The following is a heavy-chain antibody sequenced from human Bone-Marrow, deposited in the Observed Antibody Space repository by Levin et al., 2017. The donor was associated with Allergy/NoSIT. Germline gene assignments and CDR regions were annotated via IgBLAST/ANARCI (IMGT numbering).Heavy chain of an antibody. CDR2: IWADGINK. J-gene: IGHJ4*02. CDR1: GFTSNMYG. CDR3: ARDDCGGGSCRLDY. Sequence: GESLKISCAASGFTSNMYGMNWVRQAPGKGLEWVAVIWADGINKYYGDSVRGRFSISRDDVTNTLYLQMDSLRAEDTAIYYCARDDCGGGSCRLDYWGQGTLVTVSS. V-gene: IGHV3-33*07. D-gene: IGHD4-23*01.